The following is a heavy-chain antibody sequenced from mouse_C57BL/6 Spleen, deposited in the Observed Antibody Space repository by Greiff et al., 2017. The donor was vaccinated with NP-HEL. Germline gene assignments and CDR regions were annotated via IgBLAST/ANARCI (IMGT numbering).Heavy chain of an antibody. CDR1: GYTFTDYE. Sequence: LVESGAELVRPGASVTLSCKASGYTFTDYEMHWVKQTPVHGLEWIGAIDPETGGTAYNQKFKGKAILTADKSSSIAYMELRSLTSEDSAVYYCTSTGPFAYWGQGTLVTVSA. CDR2: IDPETGGT. V-gene: IGHV1-15*01. D-gene: IGHD4-1*01. J-gene: IGHJ3*01. CDR3: TSTGPFAY.